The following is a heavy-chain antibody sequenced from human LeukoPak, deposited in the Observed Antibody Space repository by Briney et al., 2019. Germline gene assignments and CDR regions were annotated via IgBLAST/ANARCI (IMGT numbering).Heavy chain of an antibody. Sequence: ASVKVSCKASGYTFTSYDINWVRQATGQGLEWMGWMNPNSGNTGYAQKFQGRVTMTRNTSISTAYMELSSLRSEDTAVYYCATYYDSSEGVEYWGQGTLVTVSS. CDR2: MNPNSGNT. V-gene: IGHV1-8*01. J-gene: IGHJ4*02. CDR1: GYTFTSYD. D-gene: IGHD3-22*01. CDR3: ATYYDSSEGVEY.